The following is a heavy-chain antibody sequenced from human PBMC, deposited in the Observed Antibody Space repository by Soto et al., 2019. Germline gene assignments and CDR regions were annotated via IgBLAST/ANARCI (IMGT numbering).Heavy chain of an antibody. CDR1: GGTFSRHA. V-gene: IGHV1-69*01. J-gene: IGHJ4*02. D-gene: IGHD3-22*01. Sequence: QVQLVQSGAEVRKPGSSVKVSCKASGGTFSRHAISWVRQAPGQGLEWMGGIIPIFVTANHAQKLQGRVTIIADESTSTVYMELSSLRSEDTAMYYCARGWGYDSNDYYYAYWGQGTLVIVSS. CDR3: ARGWGYDSNDYYYAY. CDR2: IIPIFVTA.